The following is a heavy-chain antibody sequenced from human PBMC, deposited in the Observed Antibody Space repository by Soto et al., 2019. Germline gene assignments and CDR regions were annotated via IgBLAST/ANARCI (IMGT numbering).Heavy chain of an antibody. Sequence: EVQLVESGGGLVQPGGCLRLSCAASGFTFSDYWMSWVRLSPGKGLEWVANIKQDGSDIRYVDSVKGRFTMSRDNAENSLYLQMSSLGAEDTAMYYCARDPYGNGYGAFDIWGQGTMVTVSS. D-gene: IGHD3-22*01. CDR3: ARDPYGNGYGAFDI. V-gene: IGHV3-7*03. J-gene: IGHJ3*02. CDR1: GFTFSDYW. CDR2: IKQDGSDI.